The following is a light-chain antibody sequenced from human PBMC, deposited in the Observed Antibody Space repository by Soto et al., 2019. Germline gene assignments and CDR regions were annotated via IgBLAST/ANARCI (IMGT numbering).Light chain of an antibody. Sequence: EIVLTQSPGTLSLSPGERATLSCRASQSVSSNYLAWYQQKPGQAPRLLIYEASSRATGTPDRFSGSGSGTDFTLSISSLEPEDFAVYYCQQFGSSPMYTFGQGTKLEIK. CDR3: QQFGSSPMYT. V-gene: IGKV3-20*01. CDR2: EAS. CDR1: QSVSSNY. J-gene: IGKJ2*01.